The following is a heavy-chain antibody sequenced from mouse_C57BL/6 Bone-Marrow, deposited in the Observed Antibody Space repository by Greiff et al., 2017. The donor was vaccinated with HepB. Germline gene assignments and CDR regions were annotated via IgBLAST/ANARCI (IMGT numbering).Heavy chain of an antibody. CDR2: INPSSGYT. D-gene: IGHD1-1*01. CDR1: GYTFTSYW. CDR3: ASLTTVGAKGFAY. V-gene: IGHV1-7*01. J-gene: IGHJ3*01. Sequence: VQLQQSGAELAKPGASVKLSCKASGYTFTSYWMHWVKQRPGQGLEWIGYINPSSGYTKYNQKFKDKATLTADKSSSTAYMQLSSLTYEDSAVYYCASLTTVGAKGFAYWGQGTLVTVSA.